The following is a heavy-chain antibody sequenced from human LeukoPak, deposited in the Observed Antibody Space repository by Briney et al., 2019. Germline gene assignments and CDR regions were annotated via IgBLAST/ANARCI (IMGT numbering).Heavy chain of an antibody. Sequence: SETLSLSCTVSGGSISSSSYYWGWIRQPPGKGLEWIGSIYYSGSTYHNPSLKSRVTISVDTSKNQFSLKLSSVTAADTAVYYCASIDTCGGDCYTEDNQLFDYWGQGTLVTVSS. CDR1: GGSISSSSYY. V-gene: IGHV4-39*01. CDR3: ASIDTCGGDCYTEDNQLFDY. D-gene: IGHD2-21*02. J-gene: IGHJ4*02. CDR2: IYYSGST.